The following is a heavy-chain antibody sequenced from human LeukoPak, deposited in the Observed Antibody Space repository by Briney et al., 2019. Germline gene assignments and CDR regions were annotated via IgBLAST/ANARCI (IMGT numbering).Heavy chain of an antibody. CDR1: GGSISSYY. D-gene: IGHD2-2*01. CDR3: ARVGYCSSTSCYGDY. V-gene: IGHV4-59*08. J-gene: IGHJ4*02. CDR2: IYYSGST. Sequence: SETLSLTCTVSGGSISSYYWSWIRQPPGKGLEWIGYIYYSGSTNYNPSLKSRVTISVDTSKNQFSLKLSSVTAADTAVYYCARVGYCSSTSCYGDYWGQGTLVTVSS.